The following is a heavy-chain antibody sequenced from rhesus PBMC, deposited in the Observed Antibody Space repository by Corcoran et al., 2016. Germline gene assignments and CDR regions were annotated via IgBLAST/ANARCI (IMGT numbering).Heavy chain of an antibody. J-gene: IGHJ4*01. CDR3: ARDRGYSY. CDR2: ISGTSGST. CDR1: GASFSGYY. D-gene: IGHD2-2*01. V-gene: IGHV4-165*01. Sequence: QVQLQESGPGLVKPSETLSLTCAVSGASFSGYYWGWIRQPPGKGLEWVGYISGTSGSTAYNPSLESRVTISTDTSKNQFSLKLSSVTAADTAVYYCARDRGYSYWGQGVLVTVSS.